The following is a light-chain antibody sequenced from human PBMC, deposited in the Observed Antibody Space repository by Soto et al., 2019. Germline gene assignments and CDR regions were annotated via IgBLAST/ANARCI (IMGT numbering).Light chain of an antibody. J-gene: IGLJ3*02. CDR2: LKSDGSH. CDR3: QTWGTAISWV. V-gene: IGLV4-69*01. CDR1: SGHSSYA. Sequence: QLVLTQSPSASASLGASVKLTCTLSSGHSSYAIAWHQQQPEKGPRYLMTLKSDGSHTKGDGIPARFSGSSSGAERYLTISSLQSEDEATYYCQTWGTAISWVFGGGTKLTVL.